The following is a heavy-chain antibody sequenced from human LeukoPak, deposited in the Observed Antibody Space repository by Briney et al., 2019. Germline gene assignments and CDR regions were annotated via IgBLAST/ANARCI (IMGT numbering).Heavy chain of an antibody. CDR1: GFTFSSYA. CDR3: ARDGRHPYCSGGSCYIGYFDY. CDR2: ISYDGSNK. Sequence: GGSLRLSCAASGFTFSSYAMHRVRQAPGKGLEWVAVISYDGSNKYYADSVKGRFTISRDNSKNTLYLQMNSLRAEDTAVYYCARDGRHPYCSGGSCYIGYFDYWGQGTLVTVSS. V-gene: IGHV3-30*01. J-gene: IGHJ4*02. D-gene: IGHD2-15*01.